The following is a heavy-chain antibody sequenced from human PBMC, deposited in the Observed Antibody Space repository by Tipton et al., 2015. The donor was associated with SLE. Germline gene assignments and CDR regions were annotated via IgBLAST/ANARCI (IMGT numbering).Heavy chain of an antibody. CDR2: IYSSGPT. CDR1: GGSISGSNYY. J-gene: IGHJ6*03. CDR3: ARGWSSSSYYYYYMDV. D-gene: IGHD6-6*01. V-gene: IGHV4-61*02. Sequence: LRLSCTVSGGSISGSNYYWSWIRQPAGKGLEWIGRIYSSGPTNYNPSLKSRITISVDTSKNQFSLKLSSVTAADTAVYYCARGWSSSSYYYYYMDVWGKGTTVTVSS.